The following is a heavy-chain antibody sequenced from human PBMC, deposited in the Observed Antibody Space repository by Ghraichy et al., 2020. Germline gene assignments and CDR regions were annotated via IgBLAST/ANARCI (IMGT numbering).Heavy chain of an antibody. D-gene: IGHD3-10*01. J-gene: IGHJ6*03. Sequence: GSLSLTCTVSGGSTINSYWTWIRQSPGKGLEWLGFMFHSGTINYNPSLKSRVTISINTSKNQFYLKLNSVTAADTAVYYCARGTYGPGNYYYMDIWGKGTTVTVSS. V-gene: IGHV4-59*01. CDR2: MFHSGTI. CDR3: ARGTYGPGNYYYMDI. CDR1: GGSTINSY.